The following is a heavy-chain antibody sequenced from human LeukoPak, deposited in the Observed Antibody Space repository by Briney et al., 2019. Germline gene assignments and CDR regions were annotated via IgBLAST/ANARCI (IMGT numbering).Heavy chain of an antibody. CDR2: ISSSGSTI. CDR1: GFTFSSYE. V-gene: IGHV3-48*03. CDR3: ARDQDYYGSGSYSY. Sequence: GGSLRLSCAASGFTFSSYEMNWVRQAPGKGLEWVSYISSSGSTIYYADSVKGRFTISGDNAKNSLYLQMNSLRAEDTAVYYCARDQDYYGSGSYSYWGQGTLVTVSS. J-gene: IGHJ4*02. D-gene: IGHD3-10*01.